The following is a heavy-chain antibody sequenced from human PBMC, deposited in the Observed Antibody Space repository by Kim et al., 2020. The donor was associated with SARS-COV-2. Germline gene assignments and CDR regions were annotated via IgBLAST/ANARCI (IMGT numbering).Heavy chain of an antibody. J-gene: IGHJ6*02. Sequence: GGSLRLSCAASGFTFSSYGMHWVRRAPGKGLEWVAVIWYDGSNKYYADSVKGRFTISRDNSKNTLYLQMNSLRAEDTAVYYCAKDLHYYGAKTWYYGMDVWGQGTTVTVSS. CDR3: AKDLHYYGAKTWYYGMDV. D-gene: IGHD3-10*01. CDR2: IWYDGSNK. CDR1: GFTFSSYG. V-gene: IGHV3-33*06.